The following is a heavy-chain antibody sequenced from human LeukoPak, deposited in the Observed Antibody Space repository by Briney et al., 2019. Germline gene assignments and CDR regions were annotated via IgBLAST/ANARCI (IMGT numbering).Heavy chain of an antibody. D-gene: IGHD2-2*02. J-gene: IGHJ6*03. CDR3: ARAYSYCSSTSCYRFSYYYYYMDV. CDR1: GFTFTSYD. CDR2: MNPNSGNT. Sequence: ASVKVSCKASGFTFTSYDINWVRQATGQGLEWMGWMNPNSGNTGYAQKFQGRVTMTRNTSISAAYMELSSLRSEDTAVYYCARAYSYCSSTSCYRFSYYYYYMDVWGKGTTVTISS. V-gene: IGHV1-8*01.